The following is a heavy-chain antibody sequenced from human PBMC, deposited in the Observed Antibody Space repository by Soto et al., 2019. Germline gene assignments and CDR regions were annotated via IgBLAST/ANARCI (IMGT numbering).Heavy chain of an antibody. CDR2: ISYDGSNK. V-gene: IGHV3-30-3*01. CDR1: GFTFSSYA. Sequence: GGSLRLSCAASGFTFSSYAMHWVRQAPGKGLEWVAVISYDGSNKYYADSVKGRFTISRDNSKNTLYLQMNSLRAEDTAVYYCARGSVERGMDVWGQGTTVTVSS. J-gene: IGHJ6*02. CDR3: ARGSVERGMDV.